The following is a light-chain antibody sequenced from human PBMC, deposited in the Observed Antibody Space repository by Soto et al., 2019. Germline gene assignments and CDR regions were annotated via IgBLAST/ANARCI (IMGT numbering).Light chain of an antibody. V-gene: IGKV3-15*01. J-gene: IGKJ1*01. CDR1: QSLSTN. CDR3: HQYNIWPPWT. Sequence: EIVMTQSPATLSVSPGEGATLSCRASQSLSTNLAWYQHKPGQAPRLLIYGASTRATGIPARFSGSGSGTEFTLTISSLQSEDFAIYYCHQYNIWPPWTFGQGTKVEIK. CDR2: GAS.